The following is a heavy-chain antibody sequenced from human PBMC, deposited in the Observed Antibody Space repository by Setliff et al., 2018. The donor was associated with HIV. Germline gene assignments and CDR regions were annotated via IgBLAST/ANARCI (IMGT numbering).Heavy chain of an antibody. J-gene: IGHJ6*02. CDR1: GYTFTRYY. D-gene: IGHD3-22*01. V-gene: IGHV1-46*01. CDR2: INPSGGST. CDR3: ARGDYYDSSGYYYVPPYYYYGMDV. Sequence: ASVKVSCKASGYTFTRYYMHWVRQAPGQGLEWMGIINPSGGSTSYAQKFQGRVTMTRDTSTSTVYMELSSLRSEDTAVYYCARGDYYDSSGYYYVPPYYYYGMDVWGQGTTVTVSS.